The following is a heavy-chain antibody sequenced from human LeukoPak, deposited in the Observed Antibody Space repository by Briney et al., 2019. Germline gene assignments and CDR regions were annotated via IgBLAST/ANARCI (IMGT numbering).Heavy chain of an antibody. CDR1: GFTFSSYW. J-gene: IGHJ4*02. Sequence: SGGSLRLSCAASGFTFSSYWMSWVRQAPGKGLEWVANIKQDGSEKYYVDSVKGRFTISRDNAKNSLFLQMNSLRAEDTAVYYCVRGRGESGYDYFDYWGQGTLVTVSS. CDR3: VRGRGESGYDYFDY. CDR2: IKQDGSEK. V-gene: IGHV3-7*01. D-gene: IGHD5-12*01.